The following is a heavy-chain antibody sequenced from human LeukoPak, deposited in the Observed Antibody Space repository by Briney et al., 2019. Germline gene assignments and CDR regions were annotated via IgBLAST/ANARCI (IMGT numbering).Heavy chain of an antibody. V-gene: IGHV1-69*05. CDR2: IIPIFGTA. CDR1: GGTFSGYA. Sequence: SVKVSCKASGGTFSGYAISWVRQAPGQGLEWMGGIIPIFGTANYAQKFQGRVTITTDESTSTAYMELSSLRSEDTAVYYCARDKGSSGYFDYWGQGTLVTVSS. J-gene: IGHJ4*02. CDR3: ARDKGSSGYFDY. D-gene: IGHD3-22*01.